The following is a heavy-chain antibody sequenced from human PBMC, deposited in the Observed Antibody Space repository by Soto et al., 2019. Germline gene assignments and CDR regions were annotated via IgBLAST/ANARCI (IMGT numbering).Heavy chain of an antibody. CDR3: ARVGYGDYTDYFAY. Sequence: QVQLQESGPGLVKPSQTLSLTCTVSGGSISSGGYYWSWIRQHPGKGLEGIGYIYYSGSTYYNPSLASRVTMSVDTSKNQFSLKLSSVTAADTAVYYCARVGYGDYTDYFAYWGEGTLVTVSS. CDR1: GGSISSGGYY. J-gene: IGHJ4*02. V-gene: IGHV4-31*03. CDR2: IYYSGST. D-gene: IGHD4-17*01.